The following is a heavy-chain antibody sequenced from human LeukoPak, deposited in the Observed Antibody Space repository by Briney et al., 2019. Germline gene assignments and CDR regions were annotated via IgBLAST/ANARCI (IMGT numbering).Heavy chain of an antibody. V-gene: IGHV3-23*01. J-gene: IGHJ3*02. CDR3: AKVKYGSGSYSADAFDI. CDR2: ISGSGGST. Sequence: GGSLRLSCAASGFTFSSYAMSWVRQAPGKGPEWVSAISGSGGSTYYADSVKGRFTISRDNSKNTLYLQMNSLRAEDTAVYYCAKVKYGSGSYSADAFDIWGQGTMVTVSS. D-gene: IGHD3-10*01. CDR1: GFTFSSYA.